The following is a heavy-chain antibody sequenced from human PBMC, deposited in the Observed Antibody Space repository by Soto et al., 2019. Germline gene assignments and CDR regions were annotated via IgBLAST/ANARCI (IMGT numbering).Heavy chain of an antibody. CDR2: IYYSGST. D-gene: IGHD2-2*01. CDR1: GGSVSSDSYY. J-gene: IGHJ5*02. Sequence: SETLSLTCTVSGGSVSSDSYYWSWIRQPPGKGLEWIGYIYYSGSTNYNPSLKSRVTISVDTSKNQFSLKLSSVTAADTAVYYCARLHIVVVPATGVNWFDPWGQGTLVTVSS. CDR3: ARLHIVVVPATGVNWFDP. V-gene: IGHV4-61*01.